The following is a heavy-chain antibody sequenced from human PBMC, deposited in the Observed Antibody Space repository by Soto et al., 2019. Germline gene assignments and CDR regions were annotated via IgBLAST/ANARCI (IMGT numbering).Heavy chain of an antibody. CDR3: AKGGYIYGLDP. D-gene: IGHD5-18*01. V-gene: IGHV3-23*01. CDR1: GFPFNTYA. J-gene: IGHJ5*02. CDR2: ISESGDNA. Sequence: GGSLRLSCAASGFPFNTYAMSWVRQAPGKGSEWVSAISESGDNAFYADSVQGRFTISRDNSYNILYLQMNSLRAEDTALYFCAKGGYIYGLDPWGQGTLVTVSS.